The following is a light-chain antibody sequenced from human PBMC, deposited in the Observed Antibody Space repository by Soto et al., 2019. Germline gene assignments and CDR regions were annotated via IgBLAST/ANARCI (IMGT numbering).Light chain of an antibody. CDR1: QSVSGW. J-gene: IGKJ1*01. CDR3: QQYNSYLT. Sequence: DIQMTQSPSTLSGSVGDTVTVTCRAGQSVSGWLAWYQQKPGHAPKLLIYDASSLESGVPSRFSGSGSGTEFTLTISSLQPDDFATYYCQQYNSYLTFGQGTKVDIK. CDR2: DAS. V-gene: IGKV1-5*01.